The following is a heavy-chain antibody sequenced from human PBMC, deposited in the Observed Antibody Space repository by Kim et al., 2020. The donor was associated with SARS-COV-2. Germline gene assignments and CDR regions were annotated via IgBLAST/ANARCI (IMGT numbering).Heavy chain of an antibody. CDR3: AREPTPYLLGGTSGTLDY. D-gene: IGHD1-26*01. Sequence: GGSLRLSCAVSGFTFNTYAMSWVRQAPGKGLEWVSSISGSGTSTLYADSVRGRFTISRDNSKNTLYLQMGSLRVEDTAIYYCAREPTPYLLGGTSGTLDYWGQGALVTVSS. CDR2: ISGSGTST. V-gene: IGHV3-23*01. J-gene: IGHJ4*02. CDR1: GFTFNTYA.